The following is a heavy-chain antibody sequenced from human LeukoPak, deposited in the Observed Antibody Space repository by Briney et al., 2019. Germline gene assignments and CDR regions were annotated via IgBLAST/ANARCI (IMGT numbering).Heavy chain of an antibody. CDR1: VGTFSSYA. D-gene: IGHD3-22*01. Sequence: SVKVSCKASVGTFSSYAISWVRQAPGQGLEWMGRIIPIFGTANYAQKFQGRVTITTDESTSTAYMELSSLRSEDTAVYYCAREKYYYDSSGYYYPHFDYWGQGTLVTVSS. CDR3: AREKYYYDSSGYYYPHFDY. CDR2: IIPIFGTA. V-gene: IGHV1-69*05. J-gene: IGHJ4*02.